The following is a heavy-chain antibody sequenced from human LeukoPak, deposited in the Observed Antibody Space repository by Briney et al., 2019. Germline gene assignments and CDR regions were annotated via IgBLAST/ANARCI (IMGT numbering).Heavy chain of an antibody. Sequence: GGSLRLSCAASGFTFSSYAMSWVRQAPGKGLEWVSAISGSGGSTYYADSVKGRFTISRGNSKNSLYLQMNSLRAEDTAVYYCAKDHLGYCSGGSCPNDYWGQGTPVTVSS. CDR3: AKDHLGYCSGGSCPNDY. CDR1: GFTFSSYA. CDR2: ISGSGGST. V-gene: IGHV3-23*01. D-gene: IGHD2-15*01. J-gene: IGHJ4*02.